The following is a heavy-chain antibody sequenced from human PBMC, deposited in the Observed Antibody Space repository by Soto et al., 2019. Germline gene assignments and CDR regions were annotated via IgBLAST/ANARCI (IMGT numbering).Heavy chain of an antibody. CDR3: ATSDNSGYDQAAAQ. CDR2: ISTYNGKS. CDR1: VYSFTNFG. Sequence: QIQLVQSGAEVRKPGASVKGACKTSVYSFTNFGITWVRQAPGQGLEWMGWISTYNGKSNYVEKFQGRVTMTTDTYTTTVYMEVRSLTSDDTALYYCATSDNSGYDQAAAQWGQGTLVIVSS. J-gene: IGHJ1*01. V-gene: IGHV1-18*04. D-gene: IGHD3-22*01.